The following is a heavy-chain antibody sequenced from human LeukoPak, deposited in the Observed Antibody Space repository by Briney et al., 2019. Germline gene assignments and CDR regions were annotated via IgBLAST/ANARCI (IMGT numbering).Heavy chain of an antibody. D-gene: IGHD6-19*01. CDR2: LSGSGITT. CDR1: GFTFSAYA. CDR3: AKGIYSSGWSYFDY. Sequence: GGSLRLSCAASGFTFSAYAISWVRQAPGKGLEWVSTLSGSGITTYYAGSVKGRFTISRDNSKNTLYLQMNSLRAEDTAVYYCAKGIYSSGWSYFDYWGHGTLVTVSS. J-gene: IGHJ4*01. V-gene: IGHV3-23*01.